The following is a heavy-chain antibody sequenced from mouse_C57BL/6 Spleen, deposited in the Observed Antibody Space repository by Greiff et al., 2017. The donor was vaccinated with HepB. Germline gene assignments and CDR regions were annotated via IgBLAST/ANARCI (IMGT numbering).Heavy chain of an antibody. CDR3: ARGGFISYFDV. CDR1: GYTFTDYN. D-gene: IGHD1-1*01. CDR2: INPNNGGT. V-gene: IGHV1-22*01. Sequence: VQLKESGPELVKPGASVKMSCKASGYTFTDYNMHWVKQSHGKSLEWIGYINPNNGGTSYNQKFKGKATLTVNKSSSTAYMELRSLTSEDSAVYYCARGGFISYFDVWGTGTTVTVSS. J-gene: IGHJ1*03.